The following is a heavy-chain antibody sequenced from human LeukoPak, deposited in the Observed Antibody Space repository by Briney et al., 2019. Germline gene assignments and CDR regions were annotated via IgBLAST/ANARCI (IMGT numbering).Heavy chain of an antibody. Sequence: GGSLRLSCAASGFAFNTYAMSWVRQAPGKGLEWVSNLSGSDGQTFHTDSVKGRFTISRDNSKNTLYLQMNSLGAEDTAVYYCAKRSSSWKFFDYWGQGTLVTVSS. J-gene: IGHJ4*02. CDR2: LSGSDGQT. CDR1: GFAFNTYA. D-gene: IGHD6-13*01. V-gene: IGHV3-23*01. CDR3: AKRSSSWKFFDY.